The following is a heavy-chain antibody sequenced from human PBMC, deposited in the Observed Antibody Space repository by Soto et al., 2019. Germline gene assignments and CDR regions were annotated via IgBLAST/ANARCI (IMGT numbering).Heavy chain of an antibody. CDR1: GYTFTSYA. Sequence: ASVKVSCKASGYTFTSYAMHWVRQAPGQRLEWMGWINAGNGNTKYSQKFQGRVTITRDTSASTAYMELSSLRSEDTAVYYCARKRPASYSSSSTNWFDASGQGTLVTVSS. V-gene: IGHV1-3*01. D-gene: IGHD6-6*01. J-gene: IGHJ5*02. CDR3: ARKRPASYSSSSTNWFDA. CDR2: INAGNGNT.